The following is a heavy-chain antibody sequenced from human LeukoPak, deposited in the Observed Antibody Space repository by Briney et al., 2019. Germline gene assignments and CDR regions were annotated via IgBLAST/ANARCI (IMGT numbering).Heavy chain of an antibody. CDR1: GFTFSSYA. V-gene: IGHV3-23*01. CDR2: ISGSGGST. J-gene: IGHJ6*03. CDR3: AKVGDQPLKYCYYMDV. D-gene: IGHD2-2*01. Sequence: GGSLRLSCAASGFTFSSYAMSWVRQAPGKGLEWVSAISGSGGSTYYADSVKGRFTISRDNSKNTLYLQMNSLRAEDTAVYYCAKVGDQPLKYCYYMDVWGKGTTVTVSS.